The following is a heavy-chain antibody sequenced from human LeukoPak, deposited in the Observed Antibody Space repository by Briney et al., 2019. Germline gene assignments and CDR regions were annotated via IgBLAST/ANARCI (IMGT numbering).Heavy chain of an antibody. CDR2: ISAYNGNT. Sequence: AASVTVSCKASGYTFTSYGISWVRQAPGQGLEWMGWISAYNGNTNYAQKLQGRVTMTTDTSTSTAYMELRSLRSDDTAVYYCAKSVRVAENYDYVWGSYRSLGAYNWFDPWGQGTLVTVSS. CDR1: GYTFTSYG. J-gene: IGHJ5*02. D-gene: IGHD3-16*02. CDR3: AKSVRVAENYDYVWGSYRSLGAYNWFDP. V-gene: IGHV1-18*01.